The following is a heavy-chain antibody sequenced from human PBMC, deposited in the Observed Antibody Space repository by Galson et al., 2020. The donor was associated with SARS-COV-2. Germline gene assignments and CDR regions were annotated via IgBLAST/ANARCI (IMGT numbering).Heavy chain of an antibody. CDR3: VAGVEWLRFGGMDV. CDR2: IIPIFGTA. Sequence: SVKVSCKASGGTFSSYAISLVRQAPGQGLEWMGVIIPIFGTANYAQKFQGKVTITADESTSTAYMELSSLRSEDTAVYYWVAGVEWLRFGGMDVWGRGTTVTVAS. CDR1: GGTFSSYA. V-gene: IGHV1-69*13. J-gene: IGHJ6*02. D-gene: IGHD5-12*01.